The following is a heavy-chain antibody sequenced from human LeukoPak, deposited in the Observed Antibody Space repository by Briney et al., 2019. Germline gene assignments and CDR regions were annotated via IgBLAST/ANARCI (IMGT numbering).Heavy chain of an antibody. CDR2: IYTSGST. CDR3: ASAHGGCSSTSCYVGPFDY. Sequence: SETLSLTCTVSGGSISSGSYYWSWIRQPAGKGLEWIGRIYTSGSTNYNPSLKSRVTISVDTSKNQFSLKLSSVTAADTAVYYCASAHGGCSSTSCYVGPFDYWGQGTLVTVSS. D-gene: IGHD2-2*01. CDR1: GGSISSGSYY. V-gene: IGHV4-61*02. J-gene: IGHJ4*02.